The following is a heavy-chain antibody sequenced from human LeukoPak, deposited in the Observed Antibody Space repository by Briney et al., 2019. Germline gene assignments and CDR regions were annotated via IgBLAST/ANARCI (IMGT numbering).Heavy chain of an antibody. D-gene: IGHD3-16*01. CDR1: GFTLSNFW. J-gene: IGHJ4*02. CDR3: AREYLEGAFDV. CDR2: IKQDGSEK. Sequence: GGSLRLSCAASGFTLSNFWMSWVRQAPGKGLEWVANIKQDGSEKYYADSVKGRFTISRDNAKNSPYLQMNSLRAEDTAVYYCAREYLEGAFDVWGQGTQVTVSS. V-gene: IGHV3-7*01.